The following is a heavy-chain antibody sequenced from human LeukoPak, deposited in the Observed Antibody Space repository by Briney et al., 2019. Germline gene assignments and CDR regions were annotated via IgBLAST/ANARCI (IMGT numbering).Heavy chain of an antibody. V-gene: IGHV3-21*01. Sequence: GGSLRLSCAASGFTFSSYSMNWVRQAPGKGLEWVSSISGSSSYIYYADSVKGRFTISRDNAKNSLYLQMNSLRAEDTAVYYCARDEAGVLDYWGQGTLVTVSS. J-gene: IGHJ4*02. CDR2: ISGSSSYI. CDR1: GFTFSSYS. D-gene: IGHD6-13*01. CDR3: ARDEAGVLDY.